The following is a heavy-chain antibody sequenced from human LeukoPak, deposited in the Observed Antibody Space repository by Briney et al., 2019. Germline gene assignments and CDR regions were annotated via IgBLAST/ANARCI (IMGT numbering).Heavy chain of an antibody. V-gene: IGHV3-43*02. Sequence: GGSLRLSCAAPGFMFHDYAIHWVRQAPGKGLEWVSLISGDGGSTFYADSVKGRFTISRDYSKNSLYLQMSSLRSDDTALYYCARESESSGWYDYWGQGTLVTVSS. CDR3: ARESESSGWYDY. D-gene: IGHD6-19*01. J-gene: IGHJ4*02. CDR1: GFMFHDYA. CDR2: ISGDGGST.